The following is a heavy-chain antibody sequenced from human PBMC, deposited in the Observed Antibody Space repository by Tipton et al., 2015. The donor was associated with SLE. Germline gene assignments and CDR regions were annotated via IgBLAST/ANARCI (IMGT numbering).Heavy chain of an antibody. CDR2: IYSRGST. V-gene: IGHV4-61*02. J-gene: IGHJ4*02. CDR3: AGDFGVVKIDY. CDR1: GGSISSGSYY. Sequence: TLSLTCTVSGGSISSGSYYWSWIRQPAGRGLEWIGRIYSRGSTNYNLSLKSRVTISADTSKNQFSLNLSSVTAADTAVYYCAGDFGVVKIDYWGQGTLVTVSS. D-gene: IGHD3-3*01.